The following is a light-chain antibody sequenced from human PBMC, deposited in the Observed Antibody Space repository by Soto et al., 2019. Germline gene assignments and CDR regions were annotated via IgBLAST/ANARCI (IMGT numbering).Light chain of an antibody. J-gene: IGLJ1*01. CDR2: DVG. Sequence: QSALTQPASVSGSPGQSITISCTGTSSDVGGYNYVSWYQQHPGKAPKLMIYDVGNRPSGVSSRFSGSKSGNTASLTISGLQAEDEADYYCTSYTSSSLYVFGTGTKLTVL. V-gene: IGLV2-14*01. CDR3: TSYTSSSLYV. CDR1: SSDVGGYNY.